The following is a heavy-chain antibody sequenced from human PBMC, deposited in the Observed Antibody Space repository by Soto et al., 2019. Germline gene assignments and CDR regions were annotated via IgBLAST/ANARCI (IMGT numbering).Heavy chain of an antibody. J-gene: IGHJ4*02. CDR2: IHYSGRT. V-gene: IGHV4-39*02. D-gene: IGHD3-22*01. CDR3: ANFYYDSSGYYGAFDS. Sequence: LSLTCTVSGGSISSDSYYWGWIRQPPRKGLEWIGSIHYSGRTYYNPSLKSRVTISVDTSEKHFSLKVNSVTAADTAVYYCANFYYDSSGYYGAFDSWGQGTLVTVSS. CDR1: GGSISSDSYY.